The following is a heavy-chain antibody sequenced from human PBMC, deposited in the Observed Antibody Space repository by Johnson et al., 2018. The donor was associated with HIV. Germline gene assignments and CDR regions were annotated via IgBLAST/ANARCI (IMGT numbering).Heavy chain of an antibody. V-gene: IGHV3-30*19. J-gene: IGHJ3*02. CDR2: IWHDGSNK. D-gene: IGHD3-16*01. CDR3: ARGGRAKDAFDI. CDR1: GFTLSNYG. Sequence: QVQLVESGGGVVQPGRSLRLSCAASGFTLSNYGMHWVRQAPGKGLEWVAVIWHDGSNKYYADSVKGRFTISRDNSKNTLYLQMNSLRAEDTALYYCARGGRAKDAFDIWGQGTMVTVSS.